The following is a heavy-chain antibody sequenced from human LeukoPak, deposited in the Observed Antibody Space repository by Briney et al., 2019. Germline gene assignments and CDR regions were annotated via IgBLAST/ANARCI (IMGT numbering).Heavy chain of an antibody. CDR3: ARDHDFWSGSWDV. D-gene: IGHD3-3*01. CDR1: GGSISSYY. J-gene: IGHJ6*02. V-gene: IGHV4-59*01. CDR2: IYYSGST. Sequence: SETLSLTCTVSGGSISSYYWSWIRQPPGKGLEWIGYIYYSGSTNYNPSLKSRVTISVDTSKNQFSLKLSSVTAADTAVYYCARDHDFWSGSWDVWGQGTTVTVSS.